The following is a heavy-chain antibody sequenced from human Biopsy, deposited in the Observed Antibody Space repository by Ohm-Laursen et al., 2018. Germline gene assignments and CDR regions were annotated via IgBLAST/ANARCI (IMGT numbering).Heavy chain of an antibody. CDR1: GFTFEDYA. CDR3: ARDGAAGYGLDV. J-gene: IGHJ6*02. V-gene: IGHV3-33*08. Sequence: SLRLSCAAPGFTFEDYAMHWVRQAPGKGLEWVAVIWYDGSRQYYADSVKGRFTISRDNSKNTLYLQMNSLRAEDTAVYYCARDGAAGYGLDVWGQGTTVTVSS. CDR2: IWYDGSRQ. D-gene: IGHD6-25*01.